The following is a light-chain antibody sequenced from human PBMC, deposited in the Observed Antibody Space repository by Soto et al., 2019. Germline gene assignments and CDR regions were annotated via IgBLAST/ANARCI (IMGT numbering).Light chain of an antibody. J-gene: IGKJ3*01. CDR1: QSLRSTY. Sequence: EIVLAQSPRTLSLSPGETATLSCRASQSLRSTYLAWYQQKPGQAPRIIIYDASSRAAGTPDRFSGSGSGTDFTLTINRLEPEDFAVYYCQQYGTSFTFGPGTRVDIK. CDR2: DAS. V-gene: IGKV3-20*01. CDR3: QQYGTSFT.